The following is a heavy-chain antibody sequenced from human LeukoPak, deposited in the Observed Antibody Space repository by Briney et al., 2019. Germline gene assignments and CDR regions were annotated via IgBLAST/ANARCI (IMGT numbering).Heavy chain of an antibody. V-gene: IGHV1-69*13. J-gene: IGHJ4*02. CDR2: IIPIFGTA. CDR3: ARDSNGSFDY. Sequence: ASVKVSCKASEGTFSSYAISWVRQAPGQGLEWMGGIIPIFGTANYAQKFQGRVTITADEATSTAYMELSSLRYEDTAVYYCARDSNGSFDYWGQGTLVTVSS. CDR1: EGTFSSYA.